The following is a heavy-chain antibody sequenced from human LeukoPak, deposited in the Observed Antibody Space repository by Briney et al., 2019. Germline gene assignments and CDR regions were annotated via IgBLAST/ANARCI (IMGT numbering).Heavy chain of an antibody. CDR3: AKEGSGSYYLFRWFDP. D-gene: IGHD3-10*01. J-gene: IGHJ5*02. CDR1: GFTFSSYE. CDR2: ISSSGSTI. Sequence: PGGSLRLSCAASGFTFSSYEMNWVRQAPGKGLEWVSYISSSGSTIYYADSVKGRFTISRDNAKNSLYLQMNSLRAEDTALYYCAKEGSGSYYLFRWFDPWGQGTLVTVSS. V-gene: IGHV3-48*03.